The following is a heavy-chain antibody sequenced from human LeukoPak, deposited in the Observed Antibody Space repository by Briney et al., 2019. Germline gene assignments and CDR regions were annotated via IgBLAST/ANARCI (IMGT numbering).Heavy chain of an antibody. CDR3: ARVGYYPDYYMDV. D-gene: IGHD2-21*01. CDR1: GYSISSGYY. Sequence: SETLSLTCTVSGYSISSGYYWGWIRQPPGKGLEWIGTIFHSGSTYSNPSLKSRVTISVDTSKNQFSLNLSSVTAADAAVYYCARVGYYPDYYMDVWGKGTTVTVSS. V-gene: IGHV4-38-2*02. J-gene: IGHJ6*03. CDR2: IFHSGST.